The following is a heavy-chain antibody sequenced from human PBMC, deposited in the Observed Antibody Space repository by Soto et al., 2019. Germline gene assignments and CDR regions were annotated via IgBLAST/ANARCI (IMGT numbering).Heavy chain of an antibody. CDR3: ATDASIWFGDIPAEAFDI. Sequence: ASVKVSCKVSGYTITELSMHWVRQAPGKGLEWMGGFDPEDGETIYAQKFQGRVTMTEDTSTDTAYMELSSLRSEDTAVYYCATDASIWFGDIPAEAFDIWGQGTMVTVSS. V-gene: IGHV1-24*01. J-gene: IGHJ3*02. CDR1: GYTITELS. D-gene: IGHD3-10*01. CDR2: FDPEDGET.